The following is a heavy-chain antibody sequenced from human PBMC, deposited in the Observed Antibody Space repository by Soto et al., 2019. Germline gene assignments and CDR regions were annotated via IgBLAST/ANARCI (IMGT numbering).Heavy chain of an antibody. CDR1: GFTFSSYS. Sequence: GGSLRLSCAASGFTFSSYSMNWVRQAPGKGLEWVSSISSSSSYIYYADSVKGRFTISRDNAKNSLYLQMNSLRAEDTAVYYCARDTNWNLWDYYYYGMDVWGQGTTVTVSS. CDR2: ISSSSSYI. D-gene: IGHD1-7*01. V-gene: IGHV3-21*01. CDR3: ARDTNWNLWDYYYYGMDV. J-gene: IGHJ6*02.